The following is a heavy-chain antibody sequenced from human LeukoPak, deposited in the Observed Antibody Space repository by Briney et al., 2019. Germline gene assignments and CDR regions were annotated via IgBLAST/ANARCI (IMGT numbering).Heavy chain of an antibody. V-gene: IGHV3-74*01. CDR3: ASSSIAARHPLDY. J-gene: IGHJ4*02. CDR2: INSDGSST. CDR1: GFTFSSYW. Sequence: GGSLRLSCAASGFTFSSYWMHWVRQAPGKGLVWVSRINSDGSSTSYADSVKGRFTISRDNAKNTLYLQMNSLRAEDTAVYYCASSSIAARHPLDYWGQGTLVAVSS. D-gene: IGHD6-6*01.